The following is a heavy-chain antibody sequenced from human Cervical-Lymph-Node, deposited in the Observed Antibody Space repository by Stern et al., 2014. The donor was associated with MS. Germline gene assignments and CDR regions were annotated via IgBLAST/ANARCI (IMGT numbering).Heavy chain of an antibody. CDR1: GYSFTTYG. CDR2: ISGYNGNT. J-gene: IGHJ4*02. D-gene: IGHD3-22*01. V-gene: IGHV1-18*04. Sequence: QVQLVQSGAEVKKPGASVKVSCKASGYSFTTYGINWVRQAPGHGLEWMGWISGYNGNTNYAQKFRGRVTMTAEPSTSTAYMELRSLRSDDTAVYYCARDLDIDIEYDSSGFLHWGQGTLVTVSS. CDR3: ARDLDIDIEYDSSGFLH.